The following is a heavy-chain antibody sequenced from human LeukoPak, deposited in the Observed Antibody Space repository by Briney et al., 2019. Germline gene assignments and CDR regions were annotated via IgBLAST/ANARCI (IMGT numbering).Heavy chain of an antibody. CDR1: GGSISSYY. J-gene: IGHJ4*02. Sequence: PSETLSLTCTVSGGSISSYYWSWIRQPPGKGLGWIGYIYYSGSTNYNPSLKSRVTISVDTSKNQFSPKLSSVTAADTAVYYCARLGAMVDYWGQGTLVTVSS. CDR2: IYYSGST. V-gene: IGHV4-59*08. CDR3: ARLGAMVDY. D-gene: IGHD1-26*01.